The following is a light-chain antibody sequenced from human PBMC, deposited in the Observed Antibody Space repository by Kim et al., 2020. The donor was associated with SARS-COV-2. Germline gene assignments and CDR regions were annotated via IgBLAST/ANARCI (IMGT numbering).Light chain of an antibody. V-gene: IGKV3-20*01. CDR1: QRVSSSY. Sequence: EIVLTQSPATLSLSPGERATLSCRASQRVSSSYLAWYQQTPGQAPRLLFYGASSRATGIPDRCSGSGSGKDFTRTISRLEPEDFAVYYCQQNGSSPRTFGQGTKVEIK. CDR2: GAS. J-gene: IGKJ1*01. CDR3: QQNGSSPRT.